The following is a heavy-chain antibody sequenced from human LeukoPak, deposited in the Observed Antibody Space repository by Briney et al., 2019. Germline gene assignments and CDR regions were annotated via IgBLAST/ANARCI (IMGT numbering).Heavy chain of an antibody. CDR1: GFTLSSYE. CDR3: AKVDSGIVATGSPYFDY. J-gene: IGHJ4*02. Sequence: GGSLRLSCAASGFTLSSYEMNWVRQAPGKGLEWVSYISSSGSTIYYADSVKGRFTISRDNAKNSLYLQMNSLRAEDTAVYYCAKVDSGIVATGSPYFDYWGQGTLVTVSS. CDR2: ISSSGSTI. V-gene: IGHV3-48*03. D-gene: IGHD6-13*01.